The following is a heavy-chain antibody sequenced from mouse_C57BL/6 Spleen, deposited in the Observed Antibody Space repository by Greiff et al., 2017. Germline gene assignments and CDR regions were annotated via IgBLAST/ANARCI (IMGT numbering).Heavy chain of an antibody. J-gene: IGHJ2*01. CDR3: ARVDYGSSFFDD. CDR1: GYAFSSSW. Sequence: VQLQQSGPELVKPGASVKISCKASGYAFSSSWMNWVKQRPGKGLEWIGRIYPGDGDTNYNGKFKGKATLTADKSSSTAYMQLSSLTSEDSAVYFCARVDYGSSFFDDWGQGTTLTVSS. CDR2: IYPGDGDT. V-gene: IGHV1-82*01. D-gene: IGHD1-1*01.